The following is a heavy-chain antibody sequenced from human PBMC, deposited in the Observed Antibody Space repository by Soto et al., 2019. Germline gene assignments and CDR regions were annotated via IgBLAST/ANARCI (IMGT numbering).Heavy chain of an antibody. CDR1: GYSFTSYW. D-gene: IGHD3-3*01. CDR2: IDPSDSYT. Sequence: EVQLVQSGAEVKKPGESLRISCKGSGYSFTSYWISWVRQMPGKGLEWMGRIDPSDSYTNYSPSFQGHVTISADKSISTAYLQWSSLKASDTAMYYCARARFLEWLSYGMDVWGQGTTVTVSS. J-gene: IGHJ6*02. V-gene: IGHV5-10-1*03. CDR3: ARARFLEWLSYGMDV.